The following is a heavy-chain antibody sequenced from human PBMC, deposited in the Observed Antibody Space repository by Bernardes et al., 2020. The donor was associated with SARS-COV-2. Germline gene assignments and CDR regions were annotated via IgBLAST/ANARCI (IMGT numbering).Heavy chain of an antibody. D-gene: IGHD1-26*01. V-gene: IGHV3-23*01. CDR2: ISDSGGST. Sequence: GGSLRLSCAASGFTFRSYAMTWVRQAPGKGLEWVSTISDSGGSTYYADSVKGRFTISRDNSKNSLYLQMNTLRAEDTAVYFCAKRRVEWELLHYFDSWGQGTLVTVSS. J-gene: IGHJ4*02. CDR3: AKRRVEWELLHYFDS. CDR1: GFTFRSYA.